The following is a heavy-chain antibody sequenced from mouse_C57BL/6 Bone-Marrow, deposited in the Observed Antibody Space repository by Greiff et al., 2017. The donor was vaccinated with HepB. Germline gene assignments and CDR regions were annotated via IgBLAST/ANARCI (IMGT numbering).Heavy chain of an antibody. J-gene: IGHJ4*01. CDR3: ARKGAWYYAIGY. CDR1: GFSLTRYG. V-gene: IGHV2-2*01. Sequence: QVQLQQSGPGLVQPSQSLSITCTVSGFSLTRYGVHWVRQSPGKGLEWLGVIWSGGSTDYNAAFISRLSISKNNSMSPVFFKMKSLQADDTAIYYCARKGAWYYAIGYWGQGTSVTVSS. CDR2: IWSGGST.